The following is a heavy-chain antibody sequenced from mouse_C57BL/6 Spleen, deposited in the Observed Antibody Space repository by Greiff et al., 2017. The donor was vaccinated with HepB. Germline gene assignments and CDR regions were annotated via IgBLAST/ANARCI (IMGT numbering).Heavy chain of an antibody. CDR2: IYPGSGST. D-gene: IGHD1-1*01. CDR3: ARGDYGSSPWFAY. CDR1: GYTFTSYW. V-gene: IGHV1-55*01. Sequence: QVQLQQPGAELVKPGASVKMSCKASGYTFTSYWITWVKQRPGQGLEWIGDIYPGSGSTNYNEKFKSKATLTVDTSSSTAYMQLSSLTSEDSAVYYCARGDYGSSPWFAYWGQWTLVTVSA. J-gene: IGHJ3*01.